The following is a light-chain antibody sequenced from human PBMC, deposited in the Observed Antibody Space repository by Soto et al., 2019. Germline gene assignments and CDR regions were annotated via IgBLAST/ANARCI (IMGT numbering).Light chain of an antibody. V-gene: IGLV2-14*01. Sequence: QSALTQPASVSGSPGQSISISCTGTSSDVGGYNYVSWYQQHPGKAPKLMIYEVTKRPSGVSNRFSGSKSGTTASLTISGLQAVDEADYYCSSHTSSSTLFVFGTGTKLTVL. CDR1: SSDVGGYNY. CDR3: SSHTSSSTLFV. J-gene: IGLJ1*01. CDR2: EVT.